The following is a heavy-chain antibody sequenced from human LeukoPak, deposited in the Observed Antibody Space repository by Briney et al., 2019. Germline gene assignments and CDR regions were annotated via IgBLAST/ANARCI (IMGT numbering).Heavy chain of an antibody. CDR3: ARVYRLYERTYPAGYDI. CDR1: GYNYRDYY. J-gene: IGHJ3*02. D-gene: IGHD6-25*01. CDR2: INPQSGGT. V-gene: IGHV1-2*02. Sequence: ASVKVSCKASGYNYRDYYIHWVRHALGQGLEWVGWINPQSGGTRYAPRFQGRVTMSSDTSINTAYMELRRLTSDDTAVFYCARVYRLYERTYPAGYDIWGQGTGVAVSS.